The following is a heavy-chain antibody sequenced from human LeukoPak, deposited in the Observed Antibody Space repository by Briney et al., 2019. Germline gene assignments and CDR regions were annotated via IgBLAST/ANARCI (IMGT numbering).Heavy chain of an antibody. V-gene: IGHV1-69*04. CDR1: GGTFSSYA. D-gene: IGHD3-10*01. Sequence: SVKVSCKASGGTFSSYAISWVRQAPGQGLEWMGRIIPILGIANYAQKFQGRVTITADKSTSTAYMELSSLRSEDTAVYYCTTDARITMVRGVIISFDYWGQGTLVTVSS. J-gene: IGHJ4*02. CDR2: IIPILGIA. CDR3: TTDARITMVRGVIISFDY.